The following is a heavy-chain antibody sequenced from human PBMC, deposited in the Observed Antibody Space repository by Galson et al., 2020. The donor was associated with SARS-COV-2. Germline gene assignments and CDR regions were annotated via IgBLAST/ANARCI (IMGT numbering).Heavy chain of an antibody. Sequence: SETLSLTCAVFGGSFSDYWWTWIRKFPGKGLEWIGQINYSGKTNYNPSLKSRVTISVDTSKNQFSLKLTSVTAADTAVYYCARGAPGMWGQGALVTVSS. V-gene: IGHV4-34*01. J-gene: IGHJ4*02. CDR1: GGSFSDYW. CDR3: ARGAPGM. D-gene: IGHD1-20*01. CDR2: INYSGKT.